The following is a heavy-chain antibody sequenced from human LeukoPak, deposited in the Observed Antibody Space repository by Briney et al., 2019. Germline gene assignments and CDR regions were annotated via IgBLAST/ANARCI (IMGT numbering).Heavy chain of an antibody. CDR1: GFTFSNYR. J-gene: IGHJ3*02. V-gene: IGHV3-21*04. D-gene: IGHD3-3*01. Sequence: GSLRLSCAASGFTFSNYRMNWVRQAPGKGLEWVSCISGSSEYIYYADSVKGRFTISRDNAKNTLYLQMNNLRVDDTAVYYCARGIFGVVTRDAFDIWGQGTMVTVSS. CDR2: ISGSSEYI. CDR3: ARGIFGVVTRDAFDI.